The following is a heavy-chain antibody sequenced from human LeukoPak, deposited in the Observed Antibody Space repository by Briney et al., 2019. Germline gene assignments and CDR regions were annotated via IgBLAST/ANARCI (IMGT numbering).Heavy chain of an antibody. J-gene: IGHJ4*02. V-gene: IGHV2-5*01. CDR1: GFPVSTSGVA. CDR2: IYWYDDK. D-gene: IGHD4-23*01. Sequence: SGPTLAQPTQIRTLTCTLSGFPVSTSGVAVGWVRQPPGKALEWLALIYWYDDKRYSPSLKSRLTITNDTSKHQVVLTMTNMDPVDTATYYCAHSCGGGNSAYFDYWGQGTLVNVSS. CDR3: AHSCGGGNSAYFDY.